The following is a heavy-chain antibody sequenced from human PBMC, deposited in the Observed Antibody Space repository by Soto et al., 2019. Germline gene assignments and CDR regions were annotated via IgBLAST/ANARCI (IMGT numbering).Heavy chain of an antibody. CDR1: GASINSNTYY. CDR3: ARRRVFFDY. CDR2: VFSSGTT. Sequence: SETLSLTCTVSGASINSNTYYWGWIRQPPGKGLEWIGSVFSSGTTYYSPSLKGRVTILMDMSRNQFFLNLNSVTAADKAPYHCARRRVFFDYWGQGARVTVYS. J-gene: IGHJ4*02. V-gene: IGHV4-39*01.